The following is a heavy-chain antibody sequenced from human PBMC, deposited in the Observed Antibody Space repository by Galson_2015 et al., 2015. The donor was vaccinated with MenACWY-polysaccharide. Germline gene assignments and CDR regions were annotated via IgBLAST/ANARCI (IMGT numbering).Heavy chain of an antibody. D-gene: IGHD5-18*01. Sequence: SVKVSCKASGYTFTSYGISWVRQAPGQGLEWMGWISAYNGNTNYAQTLQGRVTITTDTSTSTAYMELRCLRSDDTAVYYCAREVGGDTAPYFDYWGQGTLVTVSS. V-gene: IGHV1-18*01. CDR3: AREVGGDTAPYFDY. CDR1: GYTFTSYG. J-gene: IGHJ4*02. CDR2: ISAYNGNT.